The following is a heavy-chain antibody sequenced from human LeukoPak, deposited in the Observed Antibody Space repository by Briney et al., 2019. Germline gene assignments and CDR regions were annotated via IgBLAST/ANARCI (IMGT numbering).Heavy chain of an antibody. J-gene: IGHJ4*02. CDR3: ARGYPMIVVAHFDY. CDR1: GGSFSGYY. D-gene: IGHD3-22*01. Sequence: SETLSLTCAVYGGSFSGYYWSWIRQPPGKGLEWIGEINHSGSTNYNPSLKSRVTISVDTSKNQFTLKLSSVTAADTAVYYCARGYPMIVVAHFDYWGQGTLVTVSS. CDR2: INHSGST. V-gene: IGHV4-34*01.